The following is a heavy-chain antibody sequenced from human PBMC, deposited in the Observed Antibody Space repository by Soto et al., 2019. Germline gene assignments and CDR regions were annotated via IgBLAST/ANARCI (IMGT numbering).Heavy chain of an antibody. CDR3: ARGALRYFDWFQH. CDR2: IYYSGST. D-gene: IGHD3-9*01. Sequence: SETLSLTCTVSGGSISSYYWSWIRQPPGKGLEWIGYIYYSGSTNYNPSLKSRVTISVDTSKNQFSLKLSSVTAADTAVYYCARGALRYFDWFQHWGQGTLVTVSS. CDR1: GGSISSYY. J-gene: IGHJ5*02. V-gene: IGHV4-59*01.